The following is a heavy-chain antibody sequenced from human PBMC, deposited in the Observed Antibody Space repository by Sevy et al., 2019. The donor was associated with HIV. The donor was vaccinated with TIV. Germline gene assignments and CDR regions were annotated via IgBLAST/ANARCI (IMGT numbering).Heavy chain of an antibody. CDR3: LIVVAYSFDF. D-gene: IGHD3-22*01. CDR2: IKSKTDGGTT. Sequence: GGSLRLSCAVSGFIFNNYAMHWVRQAPGKGLEWVGHIKSKTDGGTTDYAAPVKGRFTISRDDPKNTLYLQMNSLKTEDTAVYYCLIVVAYSFDFWGQGTLVTVSS. V-gene: IGHV3-15*01. J-gene: IGHJ4*02. CDR1: GFIFNNYA.